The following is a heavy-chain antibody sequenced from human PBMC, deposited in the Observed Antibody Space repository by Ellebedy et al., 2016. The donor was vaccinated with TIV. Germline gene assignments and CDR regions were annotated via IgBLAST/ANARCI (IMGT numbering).Heavy chain of an antibody. Sequence: SVKVSXKASRGTFSSYTISWVRQAPGQGLEWMGGIIPISDTANYAQKFQGRVTITADESTSTAYMELSSLRSEDTAVYYCAREAGNYAHFDYWGQGTLVIVSS. J-gene: IGHJ4*02. CDR2: IIPISDTA. CDR1: RGTFSSYT. V-gene: IGHV1-69*13. D-gene: IGHD1-7*01. CDR3: AREAGNYAHFDY.